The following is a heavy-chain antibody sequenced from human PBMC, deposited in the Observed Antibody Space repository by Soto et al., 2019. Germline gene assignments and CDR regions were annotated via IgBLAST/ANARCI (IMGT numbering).Heavy chain of an antibody. CDR3: ARNIVVDYGMDV. V-gene: IGHV3-30-3*01. D-gene: IGHD2-2*01. J-gene: IGHJ6*02. CDR1: GFTFSSYA. Sequence: GGSLRLSCAASGFTFSSYAMHWVRQAPGKGLEWVAVISYDGSNKYYADSVKGRFTISRDNSKNTLYLQMNSLRAEDTAVYYCARNIVVDYGMDVWGQGTTVTVSS. CDR2: ISYDGSNK.